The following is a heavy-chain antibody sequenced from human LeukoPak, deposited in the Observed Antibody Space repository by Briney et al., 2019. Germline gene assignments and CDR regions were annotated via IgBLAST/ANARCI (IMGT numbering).Heavy chain of an antibody. CDR1: GGSISSYY. V-gene: IGHV4-59*12. D-gene: IGHD3-22*01. J-gene: IGHJ4*02. Sequence: SETLSLTCTASGGSISSYYWSWIRQPPGKGLEWIGYIYYSGSTYYNPSLKSRVTISVDTSKNQFSLKLSSVTAADTAVYYCARGQDYYDSSGYYYWGQGTLVTVSS. CDR2: IYYSGST. CDR3: ARGQDYYDSSGYYY.